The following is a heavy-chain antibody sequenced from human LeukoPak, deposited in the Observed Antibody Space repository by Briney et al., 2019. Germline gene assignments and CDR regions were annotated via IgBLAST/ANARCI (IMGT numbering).Heavy chain of an antibody. D-gene: IGHD3-16*01. CDR1: GYTFTAYY. Sequence: GASVKVSCKASGYTFTAYYIHWVRQAPGQGLEWMGRINPKNGDTNYAQKFQDRVTMTTDTSTSTAYMELRSLRSDDTAVYYCARDLRFGQEYYYYMDVWGKGTTVTVSS. CDR2: INPKNGDT. V-gene: IGHV1-2*06. CDR3: ARDLRFGQEYYYYMDV. J-gene: IGHJ6*03.